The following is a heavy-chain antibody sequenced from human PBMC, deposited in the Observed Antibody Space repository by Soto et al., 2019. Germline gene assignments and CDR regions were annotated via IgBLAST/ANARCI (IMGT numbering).Heavy chain of an antibody. D-gene: IGHD3-3*01. CDR3: ARDVNDFWSGYYPLAY. Sequence: QVQLVQSGAEVKKPGASVKVSCKASSYTFTSYGISWVRQAPGQGLEWMGWISAYNGNTNYAQKLQGRVTMTTDTSTSTAYMELRSLRSDDTAVYYCARDVNDFWSGYYPLAYWGQGTLVTVSS. V-gene: IGHV1-18*01. J-gene: IGHJ4*02. CDR2: ISAYNGNT. CDR1: SYTFTSYG.